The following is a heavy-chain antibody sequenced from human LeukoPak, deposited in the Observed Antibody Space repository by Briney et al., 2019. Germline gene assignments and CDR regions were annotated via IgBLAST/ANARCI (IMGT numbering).Heavy chain of an antibody. CDR3: ARELYGSGLGPLWY. CDR2: IHTSGST. Sequence: PSETLSLTCSVSGGSFTSYYWSWTRQPAGKGLEWIGRIHTSGSTDYNPSLKTRVTMSVDTSKNQFSLKLTSVTAADTAVYYCARELYGSGLGPLWYWGQGTLVTVSS. D-gene: IGHD6-19*01. J-gene: IGHJ4*02. CDR1: GGSFTSYY. V-gene: IGHV4-4*07.